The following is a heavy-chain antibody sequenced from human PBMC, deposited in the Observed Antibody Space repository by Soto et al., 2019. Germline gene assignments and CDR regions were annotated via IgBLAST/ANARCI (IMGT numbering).Heavy chain of an antibody. Sequence: GGSLRLSCTASGFTFNNYAMNFCRQSPLKWLEWVSSISSTTNYIYYGDSMKGRFTISRDNAKNSLYLEMNSLRAEDTAVYYCARESEDLTSNFDYWGQGTLVTVSS. J-gene: IGHJ4*02. CDR1: GFTFNNYA. V-gene: IGHV3-21*06. CDR3: ARESEDLTSNFDY. CDR2: ISSTTNYI.